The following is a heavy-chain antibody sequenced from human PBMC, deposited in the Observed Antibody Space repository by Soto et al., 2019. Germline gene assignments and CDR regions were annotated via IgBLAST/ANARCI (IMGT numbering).Heavy chain of an antibody. Sequence: ASATVSCSASGYSFTSCGISWVRQAPGQGLEWMGWISAYNGNTNYAQKLQGRVTMTTDTSTSTAYMELRSLRYDDTAVYYCARVRDPGIAAAGDKLFDPWGQGTLVTVSS. CDR2: ISAYNGNT. CDR1: GYSFTSCG. V-gene: IGHV1-18*04. CDR3: ARVRDPGIAAAGDKLFDP. J-gene: IGHJ5*02. D-gene: IGHD6-13*01.